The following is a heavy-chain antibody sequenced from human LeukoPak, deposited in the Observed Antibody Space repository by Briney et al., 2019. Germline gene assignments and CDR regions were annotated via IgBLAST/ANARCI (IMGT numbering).Heavy chain of an antibody. CDR1: GFTFSSYA. CDR2: ISGSGGST. V-gene: IGHV3-23*01. D-gene: IGHD6-19*01. J-gene: IGHJ4*02. Sequence: GGSLRLSCAASGFTFSSYAMSWVRQAPGKGLEWVSVISGSGGSTYYADSVKGRFTISRDNSKNTLYLQLNSLRADDTAVYYCARDSALAQAVMFDYWGQGTLVTVSS. CDR3: ARDSALAQAVMFDY.